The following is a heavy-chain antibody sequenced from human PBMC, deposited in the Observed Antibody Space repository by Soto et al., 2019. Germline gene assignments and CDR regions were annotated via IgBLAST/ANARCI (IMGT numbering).Heavy chain of an antibody. CDR2: ISAYNGNT. V-gene: IGHV1-18*01. J-gene: IGHJ4*02. CDR1: GYTFTSYG. D-gene: IGHD2-15*01. Sequence: QVQLVQSGAEVKKPGASVKVSCKASGYTFTSYGISWVRQAPGQGLEWMGWISAYNGNTKYVQKIQGRVTMTTATSXSTAXMELRSLRSDDTAVYYCARDDPPTHYWGQGTLVTVSS. CDR3: ARDDPPTHY.